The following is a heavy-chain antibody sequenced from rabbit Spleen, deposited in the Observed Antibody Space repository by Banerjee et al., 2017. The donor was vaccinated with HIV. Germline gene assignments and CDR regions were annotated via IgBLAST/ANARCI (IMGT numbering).Heavy chain of an antibody. Sequence: QEQLEESGGDLVKPEGSLTLTCTASGFSFSSSYWICWVRQAPGKGLEWIACIYAGSSVYTYYASWAKGRFTISSTSSTTVTLQMTRLTAADTATYFCARDTSSSFSSYGMDLWGPGTLVTVS. CDR2: IYAGSSVYT. CDR1: GFSFSSSYW. V-gene: IGHV1S45*01. CDR3: ARDTSSSFSSYGMDL. J-gene: IGHJ6*01. D-gene: IGHD1-1*01.